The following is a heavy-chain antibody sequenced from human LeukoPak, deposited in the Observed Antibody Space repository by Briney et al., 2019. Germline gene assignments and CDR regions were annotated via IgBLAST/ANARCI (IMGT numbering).Heavy chain of an antibody. CDR1: GFSFSTYW. V-gene: IGHV3-7*01. CDR2: IKRDGSEQ. Sequence: GGSLRLSCAASGFSFSTYWMSWVRHTPGKGLQWVANIKRDGSEQDYMFSVRGRFTISRDNAKNSLYLQMNNLRPEDTGVYYCARGSSGWNADHWGQGTLVTVSS. J-gene: IGHJ5*02. CDR3: ARGSSGWNADH. D-gene: IGHD6-19*01.